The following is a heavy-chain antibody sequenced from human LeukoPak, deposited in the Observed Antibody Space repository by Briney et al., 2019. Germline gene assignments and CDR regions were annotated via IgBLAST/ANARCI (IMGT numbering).Heavy chain of an antibody. CDR2: ISSSGSTI. CDR3: ARDRPDYGDHPPHFDY. J-gene: IGHJ4*02. Sequence: GGSLRLSCAASGFTFSSYEMNWVRQAPGKGLEWVSYISSSGSTIYYADSVKGRFTISRDNAKNSLYLQMNSLRAEDTAVYYCARDRPDYGDHPPHFDYWGQGTLVTVSS. CDR1: GFTFSSYE. D-gene: IGHD4-17*01. V-gene: IGHV3-48*03.